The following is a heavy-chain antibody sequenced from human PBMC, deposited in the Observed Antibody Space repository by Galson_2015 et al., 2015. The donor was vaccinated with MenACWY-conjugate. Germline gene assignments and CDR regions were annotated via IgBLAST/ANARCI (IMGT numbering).Heavy chain of an antibody. CDR3: ARGIGGRSTWLEP. CDR1: GFTISANY. CDR2: IYSGGGT. D-gene: IGHD1-26*01. Sequence: SLRLSCAASGFTISANYMTWVRQPPGKGLEWVSVIYSGGGTYYADAVKCRCTISSDNSKNTLYLQMNSLRAEDTAVYYCARGIGGRSTWLEPWGQGTLVTVSS. J-gene: IGHJ5*02. V-gene: IGHV3-66*01.